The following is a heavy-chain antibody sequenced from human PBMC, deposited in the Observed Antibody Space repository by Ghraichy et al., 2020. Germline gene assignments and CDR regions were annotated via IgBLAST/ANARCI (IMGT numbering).Heavy chain of an antibody. J-gene: IGHJ4*02. CDR1: GFTFSNYA. Sequence: GGSLRLSCAASGFTFSNYAMSWVRQAPGKGLEWVSPISGSGGTTYYADSVKGRFTISRDNSNNTLYLQMNNLRVEDTAVYYRAVSEGGRGNYWGQGTLVTVSS. V-gene: IGHV3-23*01. D-gene: IGHD3-10*01. CDR3: AVSEGGRGNY. CDR2: ISGSGGTT.